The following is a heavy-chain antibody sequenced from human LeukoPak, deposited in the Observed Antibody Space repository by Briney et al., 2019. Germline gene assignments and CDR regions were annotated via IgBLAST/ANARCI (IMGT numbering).Heavy chain of an antibody. D-gene: IGHD6-13*01. CDR2: IYWDDNE. Sequence: SGPTLVKPTQTLTLTCTFSGFSLTTNGVGVGWFRQPPGKALEWLGFIYWDDNERYSPSLKTRLTITKDTSKNQVVLTMTDMDPVDTATYYCAHREPAGTVDYWGQGTLVTASS. J-gene: IGHJ4*02. CDR3: AHREPAGTVDY. V-gene: IGHV2-5*02. CDR1: GFSLTTNGVG.